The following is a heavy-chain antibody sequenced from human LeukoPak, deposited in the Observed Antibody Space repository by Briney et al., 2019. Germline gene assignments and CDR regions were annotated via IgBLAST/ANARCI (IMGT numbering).Heavy chain of an antibody. CDR1: GGSISSYY. CDR3: ARGPYGGNQNDAFDI. V-gene: IGHV4-59*01. D-gene: IGHD4-23*01. Sequence: PSETLSLTCTVSGGSISSYYWSWIRQSPGKGLEWIGYIYYSGSTNYNPSLKSRVTISVDTSKNQFSLKLSSVTAADTAVYYCARGPYGGNQNDAFDIWGQGTMVTVSS. J-gene: IGHJ3*02. CDR2: IYYSGST.